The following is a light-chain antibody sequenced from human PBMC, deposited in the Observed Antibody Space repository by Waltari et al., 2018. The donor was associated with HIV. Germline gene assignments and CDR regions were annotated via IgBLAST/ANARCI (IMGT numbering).Light chain of an antibody. CDR2: SNN. V-gene: IGLV1-44*01. CDR1: SSNIGSNT. Sequence: QSVLTQPPSASGTPGQRVTISCSGSSSNIGSNTVNWYQQHPGTAPKHLIFSNNQRPSGVPDRFSGSKSGTSASLAISGLQSEDEADYYCAAWDDSLNGWVFGGGTKLTVL. CDR3: AAWDDSLNGWV. J-gene: IGLJ3*02.